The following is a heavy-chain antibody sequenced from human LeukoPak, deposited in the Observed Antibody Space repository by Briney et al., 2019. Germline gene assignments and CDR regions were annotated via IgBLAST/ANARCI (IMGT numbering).Heavy chain of an antibody. CDR1: GGSISSSSYY. J-gene: IGHJ5*02. D-gene: IGHD3-10*01. CDR3: ARGGPITKWFDP. V-gene: IGHV4-39*07. Sequence: PSETLSLTCTVSGGSISSSSYYWGWIRQPPGKGLEWIGEINHSGSTNYNPSLKSRVTISVDTSKNQFSLKLSSVTAADTAVYYCARGGPITKWFDPWGQGTLVTVSS. CDR2: INHSGST.